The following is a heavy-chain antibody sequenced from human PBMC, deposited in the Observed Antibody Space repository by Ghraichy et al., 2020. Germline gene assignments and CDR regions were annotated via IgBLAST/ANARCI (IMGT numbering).Heavy chain of an antibody. CDR2: IYASRNT. D-gene: IGHD2-2*01. V-gene: IGHV4-4*07. CDR3: TRDNQLLIDD. Sequence: SETLSLTCNVSGGSISSYSWNWIRQPAGKELEWIGRIYASRNTNYNPSLKSRVTMSVDTSKNQFYLKLHSMTAADTAVYYCTRDNQLLIDDWGQGNLVTVSS. CDR1: GGSISSYS. J-gene: IGHJ4*02.